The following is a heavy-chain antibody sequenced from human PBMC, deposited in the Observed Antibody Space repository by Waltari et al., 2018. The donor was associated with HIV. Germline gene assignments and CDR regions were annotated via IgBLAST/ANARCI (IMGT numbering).Heavy chain of an antibody. Sequence: QVQLQESGPGLVKPSQTLSLTCTGSGGSISSGSHHWSWIRPPAGKGLELIGRISTSGSTNYNPSLESRVTITVDTSRNQFSLKLRSVTAADTAVYYCARAYYDFWSGTGSSGNWFDPWGQGTLVTVSS. J-gene: IGHJ5*02. CDR2: ISTSGST. D-gene: IGHD3-3*01. V-gene: IGHV4-61*02. CDR3: ARAYYDFWSGTGSSGNWFDP. CDR1: GGSISSGSHH.